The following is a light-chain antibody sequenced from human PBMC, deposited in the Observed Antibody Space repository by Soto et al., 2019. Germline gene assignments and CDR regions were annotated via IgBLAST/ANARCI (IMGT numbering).Light chain of an antibody. J-gene: IGLJ2*01. CDR3: LLSYSDAPPE. CDR1: TGAVTSGHY. CDR2: DAS. V-gene: IGLV7-46*01. Sequence: QAVVTQEPSLTVSPGGTVTLTCGSSTGAVTSGHYPYWFQQKPGQAPRTLIFDASNKHSWTPARFSGSLLGGKAALTLSGAQPEDEAEYYCLLSYSDAPPEFGGGTKLTVL.